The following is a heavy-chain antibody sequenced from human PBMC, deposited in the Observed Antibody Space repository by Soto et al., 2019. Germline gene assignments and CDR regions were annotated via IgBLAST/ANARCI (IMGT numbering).Heavy chain of an antibody. D-gene: IGHD1-7*01. J-gene: IGHJ5*02. V-gene: IGHV2-5*02. CDR2: IYGDGDE. CDR3: AHTTWANGTFDP. CDR1: GFSLTSNEVG. Sequence: QITLKESGPTLVKPTQTLTLTCTFSGFSLTSNEVGVGWARQSPGKALEWLALIYGDGDERYSPTLRNRLSITKDSARSRVFLTMTDMAPVDTGTYYRAHTTWANGTFDPWGHGILVTVSS.